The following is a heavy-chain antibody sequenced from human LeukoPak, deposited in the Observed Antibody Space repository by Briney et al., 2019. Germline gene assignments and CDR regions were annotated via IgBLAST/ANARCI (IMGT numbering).Heavy chain of an antibody. J-gene: IGHJ4*02. D-gene: IGHD5-24*01. CDR2: ISSSSSTI. CDR1: GFTFSSYS. CDR3: ARDGGDGYNYPYYFDY. V-gene: IGHV3-48*02. Sequence: GGSLILSCAASGFTFSSYSMNWVRQAPGKGLEWVSYISSSSSTIYYADYVKGRFTISRDNAKNSLYLQMNSLRDEDTAVYYCARDGGDGYNYPYYFDYWGQGTLVTVSS.